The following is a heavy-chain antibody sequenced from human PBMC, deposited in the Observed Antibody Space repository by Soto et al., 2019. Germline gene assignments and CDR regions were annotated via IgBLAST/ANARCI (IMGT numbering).Heavy chain of an antibody. Sequence: LKISCKGSGDSFTSYWIGWVRQMPGKGLEWMGIIYPDDSDTRYSPSFQGQVTISADKSISTAYLQWSSLKASDTAMYYCARHGIAARQLYYYGMDVWGQGTTVTVSS. J-gene: IGHJ6*02. V-gene: IGHV5-51*01. D-gene: IGHD6-6*01. CDR1: GDSFTSYW. CDR3: ARHGIAARQLYYYGMDV. CDR2: IYPDDSDT.